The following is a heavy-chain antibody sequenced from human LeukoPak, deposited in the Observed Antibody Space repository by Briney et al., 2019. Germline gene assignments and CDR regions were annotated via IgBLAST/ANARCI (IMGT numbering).Heavy chain of an antibody. D-gene: IGHD4-23*01. CDR1: GGTFSSYA. Sequence: SVKVSCKASGGTFSSYAISWVRQAPGQGLEWMGGIIPIFGTANYAQKFQGRVTITADESTSTAYMELSSLRSEDTAVYYCARSDYGGKFHYYGMDVWGQGTTVTVSS. CDR3: ARSDYGGKFHYYGMDV. V-gene: IGHV1-69*13. CDR2: IIPIFGTA. J-gene: IGHJ6*02.